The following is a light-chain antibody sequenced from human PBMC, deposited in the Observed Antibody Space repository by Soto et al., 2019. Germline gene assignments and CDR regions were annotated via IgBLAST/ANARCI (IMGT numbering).Light chain of an antibody. CDR1: SSNIGASYD. V-gene: IGLV1-40*01. CDR3: QSYDSSLSGSV. CDR2: GNS. Sequence: QSVLTQPPSVSGAPGQRVTISCTGSSSNIGASYDVHWYQHLPGTAPKLLIYGNSNRPSGVPDRFSGSKSGTSASLAITGLQAEDEADYYCQSYDSSLSGSVFGGGTQLTV. J-gene: IGLJ7*01.